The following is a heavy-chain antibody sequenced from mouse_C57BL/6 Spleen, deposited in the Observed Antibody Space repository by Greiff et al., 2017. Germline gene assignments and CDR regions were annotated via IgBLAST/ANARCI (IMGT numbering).Heavy chain of an antibody. CDR2: IYPGSGST. CDR3: ARWGIYYDYDGFAY. J-gene: IGHJ3*01. D-gene: IGHD2-4*01. CDR1: GYTFTSYW. Sequence: QVQLKQPGAELVKPGASVKMSCKASGYTFTSYWITWVKQRPGQGLEWIGDIYPGSGSTNYNEKFKSKATLTVDTSSSTAYMQLSSLTSEDSAVYYCARWGIYYDYDGFAYWGQGTLVTVSA. V-gene: IGHV1-55*01.